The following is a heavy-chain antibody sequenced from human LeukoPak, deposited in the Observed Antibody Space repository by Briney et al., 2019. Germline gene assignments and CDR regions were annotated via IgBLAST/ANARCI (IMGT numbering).Heavy chain of an antibody. D-gene: IGHD3-3*01. J-gene: IGHJ4*02. CDR1: GGSFSGYY. CDR3: ARGPSYDLWSGYSPDDMYYFDY. V-gene: IGHV4-34*01. CDR2: INHSGSS. Sequence: PSETLSLTCAVFGGSFSGYYWSWIRQPPGKGLEWIGEINHSGSSNYNPSLKSRVTISVDTSKNQFSLKLNSVTAADTAVYYCARGPSYDLWSGYSPDDMYYFDYWGQGTLVTVSS.